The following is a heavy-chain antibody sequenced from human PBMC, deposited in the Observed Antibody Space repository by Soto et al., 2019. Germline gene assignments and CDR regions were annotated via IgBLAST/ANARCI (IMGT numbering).Heavy chain of an antibody. V-gene: IGHV2-5*02. CDR2: IYWDEDK. CDR1: GFSLTTSGVG. CDR3: ARDXXGSGYGMXV. Sequence: GPTLVNPTQTLTLTCTFSGFSLTTSGVGVGWIRQPPGQALEWLALIYWDEDKRYRPSLKSRLTITKDTSKNQVVLRMTNMXXXXXXXXXXARDXXGSGYGMXVWXQXT. J-gene: IGHJ6*02. D-gene: IGHD3-10*01.